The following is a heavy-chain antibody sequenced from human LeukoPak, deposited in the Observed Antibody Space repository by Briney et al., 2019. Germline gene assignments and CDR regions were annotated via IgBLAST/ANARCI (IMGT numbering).Heavy chain of an antibody. CDR1: GGTFSSYA. Sequence: SVKVSCKASGGTFSSYAISWVRQAPGQGLEWMGGIIPIYGTANYAQKFQGRVTITADESTSTAYMELSSLRSEDTAVYYCARDLEYSSSSLGPGDYWGQGTLVTVSS. CDR2: IIPIYGTA. J-gene: IGHJ4*02. V-gene: IGHV1-69*13. CDR3: ARDLEYSSSSLGPGDY. D-gene: IGHD6-6*01.